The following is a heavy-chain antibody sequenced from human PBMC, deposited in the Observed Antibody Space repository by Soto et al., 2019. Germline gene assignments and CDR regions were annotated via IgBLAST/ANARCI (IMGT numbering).Heavy chain of an antibody. CDR2: ISGSGDST. CDR3: AKDGVVVPAALGY. D-gene: IGHD2-2*01. V-gene: IGHV3-23*01. CDR1: GFTFSSYV. Sequence: EVQLLESGGGLVQPGGSLRLSCAASGFTFSSYVMSWVRQAPGKGLEWVSAISGSGDSTYYADSVKGRFTVSRDNSKNTLFLQMKGLRAEDTAKYYCAKDGVVVPAALGYWGQGTLVTVSS. J-gene: IGHJ4*02.